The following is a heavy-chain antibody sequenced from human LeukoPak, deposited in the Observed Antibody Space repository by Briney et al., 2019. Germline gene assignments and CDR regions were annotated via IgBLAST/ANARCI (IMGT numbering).Heavy chain of an antibody. CDR1: GGTFSSYA. CDR3: AILPYYDSSGYSYYYYGMDV. CDR2: IIPIFGTA. J-gene: IGHJ6*02. V-gene: IGHV1-69*13. Sequence: SVKVSCKASGGTFSSYAISWVRQAPGQGPEWMGGIIPIFGTANYAQKFQGRVTITADESTSTAYMELSSLRSEDTAVYYCAILPYYDSSGYSYYYYGMDVWGQGTTVTVSS. D-gene: IGHD3-22*01.